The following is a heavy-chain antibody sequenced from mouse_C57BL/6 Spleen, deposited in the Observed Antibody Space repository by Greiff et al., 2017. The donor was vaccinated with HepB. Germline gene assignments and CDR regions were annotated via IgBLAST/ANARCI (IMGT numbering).Heavy chain of an antibody. CDR3: ARSRLAYDGYYWYFDV. J-gene: IGHJ1*03. CDR2: IRNKANGYTT. CDR1: GFTFTDYY. D-gene: IGHD2-3*01. V-gene: IGHV7-3*01. Sequence: EVKLEESGGGLVQPGGSLSLSCAASGFTFTDYYMSWVRQPPGKALEWLGFIRNKANGYTTEYSASVKGRFTISRDNSQSILYLQMNALRAEDSATYYCARSRLAYDGYYWYFDVWGTGTTVTVSS.